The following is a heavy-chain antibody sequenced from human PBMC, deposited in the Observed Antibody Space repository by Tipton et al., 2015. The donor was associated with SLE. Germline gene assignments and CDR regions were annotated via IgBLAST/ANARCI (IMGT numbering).Heavy chain of an antibody. CDR3: ARTFWSGPGYFQH. CDR1: GGSFSTYH. V-gene: IGHV4-34*01. CDR2: INQSGST. Sequence: TLSLTRAVFGGSFSTYHWSWIRQPPGKGLEWIGEINQSGSTNYNPSLKSRVTISVDTSKNQFSLKLSSVTAADTAVYYCARTFWSGPGYFQHWGQGTLVTVSS. J-gene: IGHJ1*01. D-gene: IGHD3-3*01.